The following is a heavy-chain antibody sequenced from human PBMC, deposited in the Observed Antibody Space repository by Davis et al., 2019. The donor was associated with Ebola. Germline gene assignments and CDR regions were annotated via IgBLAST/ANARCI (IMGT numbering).Heavy chain of an antibody. V-gene: IGHV3-30*18. CDR1: GFTFSSYA. D-gene: IGHD1-26*01. Sequence: PGGSLRLSCAASGFTFSSYAMSWVRQAPGKGLEWVALISDDGSSKRYADSVKGRLTISRDNSKNTLYLQMNSLRVEDTAVYYCAKDRAAFGTGATGYDYWGQGTLVTVSS. CDR2: ISDDGSSK. J-gene: IGHJ4*02. CDR3: AKDRAAFGTGATGYDY.